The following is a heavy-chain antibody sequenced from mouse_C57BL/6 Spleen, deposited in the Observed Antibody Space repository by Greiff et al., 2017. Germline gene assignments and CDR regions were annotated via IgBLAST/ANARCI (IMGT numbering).Heavy chain of an antibody. CDR1: GYTFTEYT. V-gene: IGHV1-62-2*01. Sequence: VKLVESGAELVKPGASVKLSCKASGYTFTEYTIHWVKQRSGQGLEWIGWFYPGSGSIKYNEKFKDKATLTADKSSSTVYMELSRLTSEDSAVYFCARHETVGDYYGSIDYWGQGTTLTVSS. CDR3: ARHETVGDYYGSIDY. D-gene: IGHD1-1*01. J-gene: IGHJ2*01. CDR2: FYPGSGSI.